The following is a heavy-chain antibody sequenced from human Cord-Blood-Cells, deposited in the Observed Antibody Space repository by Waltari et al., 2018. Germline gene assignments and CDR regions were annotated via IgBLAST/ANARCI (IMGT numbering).Heavy chain of an antibody. CDR1: GYTFTSYY. CDR3: ASGPINWGTLDY. D-gene: IGHD7-27*01. Sequence: QVQLVQSGAEVKKPGASVKVSCKASGYTFTSYYMHWVRQAPGQGLEWMGIINPSGGSTSYAQKCQGRVTMTRDTSTSTVYMELSSLRSEDTAVYYCASGPINWGTLDYWGQGTLVTVSS. CDR2: INPSGGST. J-gene: IGHJ4*02. V-gene: IGHV1-46*01.